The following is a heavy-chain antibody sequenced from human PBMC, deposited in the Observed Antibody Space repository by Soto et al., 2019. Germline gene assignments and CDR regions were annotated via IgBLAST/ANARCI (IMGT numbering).Heavy chain of an antibody. Sequence: SETLSLTCAVYGGSFSGYYWSWIRQPPGKGLEWIGEINRSGSTNYNPSLKSRVTISVDTSKNQFSLKLSSVTAADTAVYYCARGDIVATTHYYYYYGMDVWGQGTTVTVSS. V-gene: IGHV4-34*01. CDR3: ARGDIVATTHYYYYYGMDV. CDR1: GGSFSGYY. D-gene: IGHD5-12*01. J-gene: IGHJ6*02. CDR2: INRSGST.